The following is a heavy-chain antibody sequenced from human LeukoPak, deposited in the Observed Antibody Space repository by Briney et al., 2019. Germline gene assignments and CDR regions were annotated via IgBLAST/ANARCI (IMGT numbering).Heavy chain of an antibody. V-gene: IGHV3-48*01. CDR1: GFTFSSYW. D-gene: IGHD5-24*01. J-gene: IGHJ4*02. CDR2: ISSSSSTI. Sequence: GGSLRLSCAASGFTFSSYWMSWVRQAPGKGLEWVSYISSSSSTIYYADSVKGRFTISRDNAKNSLYLQMNSLRAEDTAVYYCARDRWEMAAEIWGQGTLVTVSS. CDR3: ARDRWEMAAEI.